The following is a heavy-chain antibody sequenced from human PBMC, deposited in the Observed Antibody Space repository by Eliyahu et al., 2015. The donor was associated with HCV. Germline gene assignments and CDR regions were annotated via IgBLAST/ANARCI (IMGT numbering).Heavy chain of an antibody. D-gene: IGHD6-13*01. CDR3: AKDLIAAAGTRDYYYYGMDV. CDR1: GFXFXSYG. Sequence: QVQLVESGGGVVQPGRSLRLSCAASGFXFXSYGMHWVRQAPGKGLGWVAVISYDGSNKYYADSVKGRFTISRDNSKNTLYLQMNSLRAEDTAVYYCAKDLIAAAGTRDYYYYGMDVWGQGTTVTVSS. J-gene: IGHJ6*02. CDR2: ISYDGSNK. V-gene: IGHV3-30*18.